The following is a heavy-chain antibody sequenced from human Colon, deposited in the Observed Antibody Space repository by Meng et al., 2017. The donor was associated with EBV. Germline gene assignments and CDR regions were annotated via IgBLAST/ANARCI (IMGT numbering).Heavy chain of an antibody. V-gene: IGHV4-34*01. D-gene: IGHD3-10*01. Sequence: QLQLLQGGSWLVRRWRISSLTCAFYSGSLSGYYWSRIRQPPGKGLEWIGEINHSGSTHYNPSLKSRLTISVDTSKNQFSLKLSSVTAADTAVYYXARGDGSGSGNWFNPWGQGTLVTVSS. J-gene: IGHJ5*02. CDR2: INHSGST. CDR1: SGSLSGYY. CDR3: ARGDGSGSGNWFNP.